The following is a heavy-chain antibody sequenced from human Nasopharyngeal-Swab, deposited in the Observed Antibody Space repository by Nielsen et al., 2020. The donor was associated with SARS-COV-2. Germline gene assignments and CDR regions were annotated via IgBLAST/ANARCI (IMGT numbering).Heavy chain of an antibody. V-gene: IGHV5-51*01. CDR1: GYSFTTKW. CDR3: ARGPRYFDL. CDR2: IYPGDSDT. J-gene: IGHJ2*01. Sequence: GESLKISCRTSGYSFTTKWIGWVRQMPGKGLEWVGSIYPGDSDTRYRTSVQGQVTISADKSISTAYLQWSTLKASDTAIYYCARGPRYFDLWGRGTLVTVSS. D-gene: IGHD2-15*01.